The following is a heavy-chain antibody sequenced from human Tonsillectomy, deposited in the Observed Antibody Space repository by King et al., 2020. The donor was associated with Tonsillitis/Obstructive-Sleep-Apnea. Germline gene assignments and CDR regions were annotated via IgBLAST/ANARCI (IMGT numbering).Heavy chain of an antibody. J-gene: IGHJ4*02. CDR3: SRQGHRGVLDYFDF. V-gene: IGHV3-49*04. CDR2: IRSKAYGGTT. Sequence: VQLVESGGGLVQPGRSLRLSCTASGFNFGDYAMTWVRQAPGKGLECVGFIRSKAYGGTTKYAASVKGRFTISRDDSKNIAYLQMNSLRTGDTAVYYCSRQGHRGVLDYFDFWGQGTLVTVSS. D-gene: IGHD3-10*01. CDR1: GFNFGDYA.